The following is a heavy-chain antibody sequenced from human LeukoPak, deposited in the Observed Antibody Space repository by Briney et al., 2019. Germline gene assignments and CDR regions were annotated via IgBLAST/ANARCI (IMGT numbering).Heavy chain of an antibody. Sequence: GGSLRLSCAASGITFGTSAMSWVRQAPGKGLEWVSGISAGGGSTYYTDSVKGRFTISRDNSKNTLNLQVNSLRAEDTAVYYCAKVGRADDYYFDYWGQGTLVTVSS. J-gene: IGHJ4*02. V-gene: IGHV3-23*01. CDR2: ISAGGGST. CDR3: AKVGRADDYYFDY. CDR1: GITFGTSA. D-gene: IGHD3-3*01.